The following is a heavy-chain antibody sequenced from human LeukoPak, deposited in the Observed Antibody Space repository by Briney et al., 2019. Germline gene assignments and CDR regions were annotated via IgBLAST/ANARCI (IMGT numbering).Heavy chain of an antibody. D-gene: IGHD1-26*01. CDR3: ARSDSGSYLYYFDY. J-gene: IGHJ4*02. V-gene: IGHV4-38-2*02. Sequence: SGTLSLTCTVSGYSISSYYYWGWIRQPPGKGLEWIGTISHSGSTYYNPSLKSRVTISVDTSKNQFSLKLTSVTAADTAVYYCARSDSGSYLYYFDYWGQGTLVTVSS. CDR2: ISHSGST. CDR1: GYSISSYYY.